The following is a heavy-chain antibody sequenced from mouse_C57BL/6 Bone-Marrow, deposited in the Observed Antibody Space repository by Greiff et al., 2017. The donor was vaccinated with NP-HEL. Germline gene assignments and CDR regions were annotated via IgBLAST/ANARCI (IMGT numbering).Heavy chain of an antibody. CDR1: GFTFSSYG. J-gene: IGHJ2*01. CDR2: ISSGGSYT. CDR3: ARYDAYYSYYFDY. V-gene: IGHV5-6*01. Sequence: EVQRVESGGDLVKPGGSLKLSCAASGFTFSSYGMSWVRQTPDKRLEWVATISSGGSYTYYPDSVKGRFTISRDNAKNTLYLQMSSLKSEDTAMYYCARYDAYYSYYFDYWGQGTTLTVSS. D-gene: IGHD2-3*01.